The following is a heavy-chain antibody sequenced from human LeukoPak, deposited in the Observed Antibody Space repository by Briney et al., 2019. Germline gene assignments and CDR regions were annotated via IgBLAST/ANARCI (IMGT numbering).Heavy chain of an antibody. Sequence: SETLSLTCTVSGGSISSGSYYWGWIRQPPGKGLEWIGSIYYSGSTYYNPSLKSRVTISVDTSKNQFSLKLSSVTAADTAVYYRATEMAGPYYFDYWGQGTLVTVSS. CDR3: ATEMAGPYYFDY. D-gene: IGHD5-24*01. CDR2: IYYSGST. V-gene: IGHV4-39*07. J-gene: IGHJ4*02. CDR1: GGSISSGSYY.